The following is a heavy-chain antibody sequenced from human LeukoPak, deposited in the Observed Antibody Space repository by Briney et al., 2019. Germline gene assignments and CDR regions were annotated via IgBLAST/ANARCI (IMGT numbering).Heavy chain of an antibody. Sequence: SXXGYXWXXIRQPPGKGLEWIGEINHSGSTNYNPSLKSRVTISVDTSKNQFSLKLSSVTAADTAVYYCARYGGNSFDYWGQGTLVTVSS. CDR1: SXXGYX. J-gene: IGHJ4*02. D-gene: IGHD4-23*01. CDR3: ARYGGNSFDY. V-gene: IGHV4-34*01. CDR2: INHSGST.